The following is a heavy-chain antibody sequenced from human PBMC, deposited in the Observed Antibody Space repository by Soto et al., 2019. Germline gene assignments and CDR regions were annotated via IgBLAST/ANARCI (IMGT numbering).Heavy chain of an antibody. CDR1: GFTFSSYS. D-gene: IGHD5-12*01. CDR3: ARARGDGYEIDY. Sequence: EVQLVESGGGLVKPGGSLRLSCVASGFTFSSYSMNWVRQAPGKGLEWVSSISSSSSYIYYADSVKGRFTISRDNAKNSLYLQMNSLRAEDTAVYYCARARGDGYEIDYWGQGTLVTVSS. V-gene: IGHV3-21*01. J-gene: IGHJ4*02. CDR2: ISSSSSYI.